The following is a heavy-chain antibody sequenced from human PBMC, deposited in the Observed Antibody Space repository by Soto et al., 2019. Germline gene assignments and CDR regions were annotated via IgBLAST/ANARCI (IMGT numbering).Heavy chain of an antibody. J-gene: IGHJ4*02. Sequence: GGSLRLSCVDSRFTFSSYGMSWVRQAPGKGLDRVSGISGSGGSTYYADSVKGRFTISRDNSKNTLYLQMNSLRAEDTAVYYCAKDGGVDYYDSSGRHYFDYWGQAALVTVSS. D-gene: IGHD3-22*01. CDR1: RFTFSSYG. CDR2: ISGSGGST. V-gene: IGHV3-23*01. CDR3: AKDGGVDYYDSSGRHYFDY.